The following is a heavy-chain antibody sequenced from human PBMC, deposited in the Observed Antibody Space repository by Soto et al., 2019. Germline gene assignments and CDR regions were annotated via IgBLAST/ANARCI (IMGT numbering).Heavy chain of an antibody. CDR2: FDPEDGET. CDR1: GYTLTELS. Sequence: VASVKVSCKVSGYTLTELSMHWVRQAPGKGLEWMGGFDPEDGETIYAQKFQGRVTMTEDTSTDTAYMELSSLRSEDTAVYYCATVVVVPAAKSRYYYYYGMDVWGQGTTVTVSS. J-gene: IGHJ6*02. D-gene: IGHD2-2*01. V-gene: IGHV1-24*01. CDR3: ATVVVVPAAKSRYYYYYGMDV.